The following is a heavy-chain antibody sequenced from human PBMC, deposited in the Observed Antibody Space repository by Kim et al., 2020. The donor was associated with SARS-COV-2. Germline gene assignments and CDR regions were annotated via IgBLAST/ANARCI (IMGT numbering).Heavy chain of an antibody. CDR2: IYYSGST. Sequence: SETLSLTCTVSGGSISSGDYYWSWIRQPPGKGLEWIGYIYYSGSTYYNPSLKSRVTISVDTSKNQFSLKLSSVTAADTAVYYCAREATLTVIDYWGQGTLVTVSS. CDR1: GGSISSGDYY. CDR3: AREATLTVIDY. D-gene: IGHD4-4*01. V-gene: IGHV4-30-4*01. J-gene: IGHJ4*02.